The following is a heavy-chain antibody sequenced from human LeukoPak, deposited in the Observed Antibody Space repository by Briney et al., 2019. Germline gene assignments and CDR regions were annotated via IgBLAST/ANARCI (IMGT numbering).Heavy chain of an antibody. CDR2: IYYSGST. V-gene: IGHV4-39*07. J-gene: IGHJ4*02. CDR1: GGSISSSSYY. CDR3: AREGAVGWGSIDY. Sequence: SETLSLTCTVSGGSISSSSYYWGWIRQPPGKGLEWIGSIYYSGSTYYNPSLKSRVTISADTSKNQFSLKLSSVTAADTAVYYCAREGAVGWGSIDYWGQGTLVTVSS. D-gene: IGHD6-19*01.